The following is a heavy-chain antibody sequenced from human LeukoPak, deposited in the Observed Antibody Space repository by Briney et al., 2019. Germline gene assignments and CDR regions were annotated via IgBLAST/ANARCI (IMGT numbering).Heavy chain of an antibody. Sequence: ASVKVSCKVSGYTLTELSMHWVRQAPGKGLEWMGGFDPEDGETIYAQKFQGRVTITTDESTSTAYMELSSLRSEDTAVYYCARGADTFDIWGQGTMVTVSS. D-gene: IGHD3-16*01. V-gene: IGHV1-24*01. CDR2: FDPEDGET. J-gene: IGHJ3*02. CDR1: GYTLTELS. CDR3: ARGADTFDI.